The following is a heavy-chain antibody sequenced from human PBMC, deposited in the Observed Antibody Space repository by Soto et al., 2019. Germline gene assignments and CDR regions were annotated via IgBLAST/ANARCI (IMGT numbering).Heavy chain of an antibody. D-gene: IGHD2-15*01. J-gene: IGHJ4*01. CDR1: GAPITINY. CDR3: ARDAGGPHDH. CDR2: IDYSGST. Sequence: SETVSLTCTVSGAPITINYWRCIRQAPGKGLEWIGCIDYSGSTTYNPSIKSRVTMSADTSKDQFSLKLNSVTAADTAVYYFARDAGGPHDHWAPGILVPVSS. V-gene: IGHV4-59*01.